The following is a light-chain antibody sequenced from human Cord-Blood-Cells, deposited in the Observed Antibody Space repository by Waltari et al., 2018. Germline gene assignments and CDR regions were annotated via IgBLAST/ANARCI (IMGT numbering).Light chain of an antibody. J-gene: IGLJ2*01. CDR2: QDS. CDR1: KLGDKY. CDR3: QAWDSSTAV. V-gene: IGLV3-1*01. Sequence: SYELTQPPSVSVSPGQTASITCSGDKLGDKYACWYQQKPGQSPVLVIYQDSKRTSGIPERFSGSNSGNTAPLTISGTQAMYEADYYCQAWDSSTAVFGGGTKLTVL.